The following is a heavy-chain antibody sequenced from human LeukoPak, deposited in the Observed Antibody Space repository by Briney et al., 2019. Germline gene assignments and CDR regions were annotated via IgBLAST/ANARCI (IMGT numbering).Heavy chain of an antibody. CDR1: GFAFSSYW. CDR2: INSDGSST. Sequence: PGGSLRLSCAASGFAFSSYWMHWVRQAPGKGLVWVSRINSDGSSTSYADSVKGRFTISRDNAKNTLYLQMNSLRAEDTAVYYCAKGVYDSSGYYDYWGQGTLVTVSS. CDR3: AKGVYDSSGYYDY. J-gene: IGHJ4*02. D-gene: IGHD3-22*01. V-gene: IGHV3-74*01.